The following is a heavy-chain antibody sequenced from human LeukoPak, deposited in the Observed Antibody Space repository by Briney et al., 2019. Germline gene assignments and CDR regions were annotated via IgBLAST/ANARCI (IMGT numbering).Heavy chain of an antibody. Sequence: GGSLRLSCAASGFTFSSYSMNWVRQAPGKGLEWVSYISSSSNTIYYADSVKGRFTISRDNAKNSLYLQMNSLRAEDTAVYYCATESGTYSGTCFGYWGQGTLVTVSS. CDR3: ATESGTYSGTCFGY. V-gene: IGHV3-48*01. CDR2: ISSSSNTI. J-gene: IGHJ4*02. D-gene: IGHD1-26*01. CDR1: GFTFSSYS.